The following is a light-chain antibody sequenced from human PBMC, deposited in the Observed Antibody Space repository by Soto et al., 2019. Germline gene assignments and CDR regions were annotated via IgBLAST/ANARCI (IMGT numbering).Light chain of an antibody. Sequence: SYELTQPPSVSVAPEKTATITCGGTNIGDKRVHWYRQKPGQAPVLLISYDSDRPLGIPERFSGSNSGNTATLTISRVEAGDEGGYYCQVWDIMTDNYVFGVGTKVTVL. V-gene: IGLV3-21*04. J-gene: IGLJ1*01. CDR3: QVWDIMTDNYV. CDR2: YDS. CDR1: NIGDKR.